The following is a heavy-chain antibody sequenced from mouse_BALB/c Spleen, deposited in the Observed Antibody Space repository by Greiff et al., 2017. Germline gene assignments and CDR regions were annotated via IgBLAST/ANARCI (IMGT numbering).Heavy chain of an antibody. D-gene: IGHD2-2*01. V-gene: IGHV1-20*02. J-gene: IGHJ3*01. CDR2: INPYNGDT. CDR3: ASPRSYGYDGGFAY. Sequence: EVQLQQSGPELVKPGASVKISCKASGYSFTGYFMNWVMQSHGKSLEWIGRINPYNGDTFYNQKFKGKATLTVDKSSSTAHMELRSLASEDSAVYYCASPRSYGYDGGFAYWGQGTLVTVSA. CDR1: GYSFTGYF.